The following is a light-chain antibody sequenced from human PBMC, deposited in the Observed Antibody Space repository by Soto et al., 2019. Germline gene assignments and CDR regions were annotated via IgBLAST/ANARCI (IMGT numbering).Light chain of an antibody. V-gene: IGKV1-39*01. J-gene: IGKJ2*01. CDR1: QSIRNY. Sequence: DIPMTQSPSSLSTSVGDRVTITCRASQSIRNYLSWYQQKPGSPPKPLMYAASSLQSGVPSRFSGSGSGTDFTLTIINLQPEDSATYYCQQTHSTPYTFGQGTKLEIK. CDR3: QQTHSTPYT. CDR2: AAS.